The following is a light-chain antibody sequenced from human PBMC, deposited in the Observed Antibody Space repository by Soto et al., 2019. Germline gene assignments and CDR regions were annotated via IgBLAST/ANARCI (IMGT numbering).Light chain of an antibody. V-gene: IGLV3-1*01. CDR2: RDN. Sequence: SYELTQPPSVSVSPGQTASITCSGDKLGDRYACWYQQRPGQSPLLVIYRDNKRPSGIPERFSGSNSGNTATLTIGGTQAMDEADYYWQAWDSSNVVFGGGTKLTVL. CDR3: QAWDSSNVV. J-gene: IGLJ2*01. CDR1: KLGDRY.